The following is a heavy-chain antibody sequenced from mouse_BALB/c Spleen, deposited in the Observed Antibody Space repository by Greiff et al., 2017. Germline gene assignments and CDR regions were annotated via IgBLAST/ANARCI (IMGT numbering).Heavy chain of an antibody. Sequence: EVQRVESGGGLVQPGGSLKLSCAASGFTFSSYGMSWVRQTPDKRLELVATINSNGGSTYYPDSVKGRFTISRDNAKNTLYLQMSSLKSEDTAMYYCARTEYWYFDVWGAGTTVTVSS. CDR2: INSNGGST. V-gene: IGHV5-6-3*01. J-gene: IGHJ1*01. CDR3: ARTEYWYFDV. CDR1: GFTFSSYG.